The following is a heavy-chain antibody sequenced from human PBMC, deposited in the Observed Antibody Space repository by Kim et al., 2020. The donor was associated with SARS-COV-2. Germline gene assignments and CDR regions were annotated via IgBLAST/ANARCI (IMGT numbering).Heavy chain of an antibody. CDR1: GLTLSGSA. CDR2: IRSKSNSYET. J-gene: IGHJ3*01. V-gene: IGHV3-73*01. D-gene: IGHD1-26*01. CDR3: ARGPPYSDSYWDAFDV. Sequence: GGSLRLSCAASGLTLSGSAVHWVHQAPGTGLEWVGRIRSKSNSYETTYGASVEGRFTISRDDSENTAYLQMNSLKTEDTAVYYCARGPPYSDSYWDAFDV.